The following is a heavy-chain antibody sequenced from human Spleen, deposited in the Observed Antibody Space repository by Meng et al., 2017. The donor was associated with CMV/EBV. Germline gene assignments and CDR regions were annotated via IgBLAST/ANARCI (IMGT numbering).Heavy chain of an antibody. V-gene: IGHV3-30-3*01. CDR1: GFTFSSYA. Sequence: GESLKISCAASGFTFSSYAMHWVRQAPGKGLEWVAVISYDGSNKYYADSVKGRFTISRDNSKNTLYLQMNSLRAEDTAVYYCARDLGRPAGPMGAFDIWGQGTMVTVSS. D-gene: IGHD1-1*01. CDR2: ISYDGSNK. J-gene: IGHJ3*02. CDR3: ARDLGRPAGPMGAFDI.